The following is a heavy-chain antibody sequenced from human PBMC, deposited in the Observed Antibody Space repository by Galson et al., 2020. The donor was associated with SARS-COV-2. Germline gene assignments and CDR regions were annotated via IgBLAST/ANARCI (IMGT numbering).Heavy chain of an antibody. J-gene: IGHJ6*02. CDR2: IIPIFGTA. D-gene: IGHD1-26*01. CDR1: FSSYA. CDR3: ARDHSGSYYYYYGMDV. Sequence: FSSYAISWVRQAPGQGLEWMGGIIPIFGTANYAQKFQGRVTITADESTSTAYMELSSLRSEDTAVYYCARDHSGSYYYYYGMDVWGQGTTVTVSS. V-gene: IGHV1-69*01.